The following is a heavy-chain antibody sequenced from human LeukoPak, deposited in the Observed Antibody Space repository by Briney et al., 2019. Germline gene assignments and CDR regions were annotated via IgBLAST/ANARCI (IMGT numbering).Heavy chain of an antibody. CDR1: GGSISSYY. Sequence: SETLSLTCTVSGGSISSYYWSWIRQPPGKGLEWIGYIYYSGSTNYNPSLKSRVTISVDTSKNQFSLKLSSVTAADTAVYYCARRRDGYNCNTYLFDPWGQGTLVTVSS. CDR2: IYYSGST. CDR3: ARRRDGYNCNTYLFDP. D-gene: IGHD5-24*01. V-gene: IGHV4-59*08. J-gene: IGHJ5*02.